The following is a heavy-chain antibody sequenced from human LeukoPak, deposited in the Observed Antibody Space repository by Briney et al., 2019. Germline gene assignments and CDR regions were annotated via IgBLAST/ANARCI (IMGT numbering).Heavy chain of an antibody. CDR3: ATDPALRYFDWLLFAFDI. CDR1: GYTLTELS. CDR2: FDPEDGET. Sequence: GASVKVSCKVSGYTLTELSMHWVRQAPGKGLEWMGGFDPEDGETIYAQKFQGRVTMTEDTSTDAAYMELSSLRSEDTAVYYCATDPALRYFDWLLFAFDIWGQGTMVTVPS. V-gene: IGHV1-24*01. J-gene: IGHJ3*02. D-gene: IGHD3-9*01.